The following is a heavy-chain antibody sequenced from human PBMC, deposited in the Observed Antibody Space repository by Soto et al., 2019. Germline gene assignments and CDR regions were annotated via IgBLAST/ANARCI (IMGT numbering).Heavy chain of an antibody. CDR3: ARRYCSGGSCYLLGDNWFDP. D-gene: IGHD2-15*01. Sequence: QVQLVQSGAEVKKPGASVKVSCKASGYTFTSYDINWVRQATGQGLEWMGWMNPNSGNTGYAQKFQGRVTMTRNTTRGTAYMGLSSLRSEDTAVYYCARRYCSGGSCYLLGDNWFDPWGQGTLVTVSS. CDR2: MNPNSGNT. J-gene: IGHJ5*02. V-gene: IGHV1-8*01. CDR1: GYTFTSYD.